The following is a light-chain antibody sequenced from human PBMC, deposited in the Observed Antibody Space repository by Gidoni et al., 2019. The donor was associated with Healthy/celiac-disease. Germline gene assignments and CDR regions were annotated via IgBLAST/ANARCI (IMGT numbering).Light chain of an antibody. CDR3: QQYNNWPYT. V-gene: IGKV3-15*01. J-gene: IGKJ2*01. Sequence: EIVMTQSPATLSVSPGARATLSCRASQSVSSNLAWYPQKPGQAPRLLIYGASTRATGIPARFSGSGSGTEFTLTISSLQSEDFAVYDCQQYNNWPYTFXXXTKLEIK. CDR1: QSVSSN. CDR2: GAS.